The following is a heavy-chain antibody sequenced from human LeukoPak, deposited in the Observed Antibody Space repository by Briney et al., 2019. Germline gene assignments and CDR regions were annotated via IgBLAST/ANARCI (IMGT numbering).Heavy chain of an antibody. V-gene: IGHV1-69*05. D-gene: IGHD6-13*01. CDR1: GATFSSFA. CDR2: IIPIFGTP. CDR3: ARDRQLLDV. Sequence: ASVKVSCKASGATFSSFAISWVRQAPGQGLQWMGGIIPIFGTPNYAQKFQGRVTMTTDTSTSTAYMELRSLRSDDTAVYYCARDRQLLDVWGKGTTVTVSS. J-gene: IGHJ6*04.